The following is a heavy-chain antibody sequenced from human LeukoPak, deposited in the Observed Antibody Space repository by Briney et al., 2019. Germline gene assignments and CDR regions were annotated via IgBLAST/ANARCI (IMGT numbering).Heavy chain of an antibody. D-gene: IGHD6-13*01. J-gene: IGHJ3*02. V-gene: IGHV3-7*01. CDR1: GFTFSSYW. Sequence: PGGSLRLSCAASGFTFSSYWMSWVRQAPGKGLEWVANIKQDGSEKYYVDSVKGRFTISRDNAKNSLYLQMNNLRAEDTAVYYCARGGSSSWYFRDAFDIWGQGTMVTVSS. CDR2: IKQDGSEK. CDR3: ARGGSSSWYFRDAFDI.